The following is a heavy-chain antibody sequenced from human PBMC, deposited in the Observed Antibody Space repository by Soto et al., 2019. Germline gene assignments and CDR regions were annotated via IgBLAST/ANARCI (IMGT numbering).Heavy chain of an antibody. CDR3: AHSHPGYSSSPVRDYFDY. CDR2: IYWNDDK. J-gene: IGHJ4*02. Sequence: SGPTLVKPTQTLTLTCTFSGFSLSTSGVGVGWIRQPPGKALEWLALIYWNDDKRYSPSLKSRLTITKDTSKNQVVLTMTNMDPVDTATYYCAHSHPGYSSSPVRDYFDYWGQGTLVTVSS. CDR1: GFSLSTSGVG. D-gene: IGHD6-13*01. V-gene: IGHV2-5*01.